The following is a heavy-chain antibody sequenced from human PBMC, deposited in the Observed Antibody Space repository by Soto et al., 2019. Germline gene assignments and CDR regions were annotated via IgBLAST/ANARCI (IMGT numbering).Heavy chain of an antibody. D-gene: IGHD3-22*01. CDR1: GGSISSGGYY. CDR2: IYYSGST. CDR3: ARERITSSVPHQSYYYYIDV. J-gene: IGHJ6*03. Sequence: QVQLQESGPGLVKPSQTLSLTCTVSGGSISSGGYYWSWIRQHPGKGLEWIGYIYYSGSTYYNPSLKRRVSISVDTSKNQFSLKLSSVTAADTAVYYCARERITSSVPHQSYYYYIDVWGKGTTVTVSS. V-gene: IGHV4-31*03.